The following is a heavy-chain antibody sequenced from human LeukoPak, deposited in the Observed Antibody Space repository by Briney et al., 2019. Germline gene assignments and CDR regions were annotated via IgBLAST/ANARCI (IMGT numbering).Heavy chain of an antibody. CDR3: ARGEGRAAAGTYCGY. Sequence: GGSLRLSCAASGFTFSSYSMNWVRQAPGKGLEWVSSISSSSSYIYYADSVKGRFTISRDNAKNSLYLQMNSLRAEDTAVYYCARGEGRAAAGTYCGYWGQGTLVTVSS. J-gene: IGHJ4*02. V-gene: IGHV3-21*01. CDR2: ISSSSSYI. D-gene: IGHD6-13*01. CDR1: GFTFSSYS.